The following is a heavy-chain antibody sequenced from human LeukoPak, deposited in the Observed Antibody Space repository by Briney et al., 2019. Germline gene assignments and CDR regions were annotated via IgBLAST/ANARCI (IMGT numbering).Heavy chain of an antibody. V-gene: IGHV1-69*01. CDR3: ASVIYSSGWYPTFDY. J-gene: IGHJ4*02. CDR1: GGTFSSYA. CDR2: IIPTFGTA. D-gene: IGHD6-19*01. Sequence: ASVKVSCKASGGTFSSYAISWVRQAPGQGLEWMGGIIPTFGTANYAQKFQGRVTITADESTSTAYMELSSLRSEDTAVYYCASVIYSSGWYPTFDYWGQGTLVTVSS.